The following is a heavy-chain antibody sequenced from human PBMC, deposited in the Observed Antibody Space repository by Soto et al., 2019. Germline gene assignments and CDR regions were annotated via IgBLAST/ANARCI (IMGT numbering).Heavy chain of an antibody. V-gene: IGHV3-7*03. CDR2: IKKDGTEE. D-gene: IGHD3-10*01. CDR3: ARGGSESDY. Sequence: ESGGGLVQPGGSLRLSCAASGFTFSTYWMTWVRQAPGKGLEWVANIKKDGTEEKYVASVRGRFTISRDNAKNSLYLQMNSLRAEDTAVYYCARGGSESDYWGQGTLVIVSS. J-gene: IGHJ4*02. CDR1: GFTFSTYW.